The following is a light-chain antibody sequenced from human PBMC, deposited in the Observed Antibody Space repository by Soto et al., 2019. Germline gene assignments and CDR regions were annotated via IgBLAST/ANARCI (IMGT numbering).Light chain of an antibody. CDR2: DVS. V-gene: IGLV2-11*01. J-gene: IGLJ1*01. CDR1: SSDVGGYNY. CDR3: CSYAGSYTSFYV. Sequence: QSALTQPRSVSGSPGQSVTISCTGTSSDVGGYNYVSWYQQHPGKAPKLMIYDVSKRPSGVPDRFSGSKSGNTASLTISGLQAEDEADYYCCSYAGSYTSFYVFVTGTKVTVL.